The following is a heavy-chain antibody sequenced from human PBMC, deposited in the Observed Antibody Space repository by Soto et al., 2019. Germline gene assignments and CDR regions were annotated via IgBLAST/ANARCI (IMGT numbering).Heavy chain of an antibody. Sequence: PSETLSLTCTVSGGSVISGSYYWSWIRQPPGKGLEWIGYIYYSGSTNYNPSLKSRVTVSVDTSKNQFSLKLSSVTAADTAVYYCARQGYSSGYYYYDYWGQGTLVTVSS. CDR1: GGSVISGSYY. CDR2: IYYSGST. V-gene: IGHV4-61*01. J-gene: IGHJ4*02. CDR3: ARQGYSSGYYYYDY. D-gene: IGHD3-22*01.